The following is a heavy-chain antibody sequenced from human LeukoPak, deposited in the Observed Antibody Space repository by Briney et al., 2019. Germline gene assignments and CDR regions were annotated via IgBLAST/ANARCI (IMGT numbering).Heavy chain of an antibody. J-gene: IGHJ4*02. CDR2: IKHDGSDT. Sequence: PGGYLRLSCAASGFTFSSYGMSWVRQAPGKGLEWVANIKHDGSDTNYVDSVKGRFTISRDNAKHSLYLQMNSLRAEDTAMYYCARRIAATGMKYFDYWGQGTLVTVSS. CDR3: ARRIAATGMKYFDY. CDR1: GFTFSSYG. V-gene: IGHV3-7*05. D-gene: IGHD6-13*01.